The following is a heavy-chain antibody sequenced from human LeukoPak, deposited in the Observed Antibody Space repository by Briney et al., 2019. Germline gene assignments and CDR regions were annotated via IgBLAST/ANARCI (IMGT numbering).Heavy chain of an antibody. CDR1: GGSFSGYY. CDR2: INHSGST. V-gene: IGHV4-34*01. J-gene: IGHJ2*01. D-gene: IGHD4-11*01. CDR3: ARGDYRSYWYFDL. Sequence: SETLSLTCAVYGGSFSGYYWSWIRQPPGKGLEWIGEINHSGSTNHNPSLKSRVTISVDTSKNQFSLKLSSVTAADTAVYYCARGDYRSYWYFDLWGRGTLVTVSS.